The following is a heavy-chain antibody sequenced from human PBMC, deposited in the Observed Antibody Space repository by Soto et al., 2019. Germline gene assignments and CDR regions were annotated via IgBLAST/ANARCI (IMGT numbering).Heavy chain of an antibody. J-gene: IGHJ5*02. CDR3: APPHCLAVAGTVGRNWFDP. D-gene: IGHD6-19*01. CDR2: IDPSDSYT. V-gene: IGHV5-10-1*01. Sequence: GESLKISCKGSGYSFTSYWISWVRQMPGKGLEWMGRIDPSDSYTNYSPSFQGHVTISADKSISTAYLQWSSLKASDTAMYYCAPPHCLAVAGTVGRNWFDPWGQGTLVTVSS. CDR1: GYSFTSYW.